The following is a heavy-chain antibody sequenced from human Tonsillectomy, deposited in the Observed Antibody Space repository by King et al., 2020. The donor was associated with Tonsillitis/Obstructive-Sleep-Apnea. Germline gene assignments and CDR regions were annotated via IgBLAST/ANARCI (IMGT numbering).Heavy chain of an antibody. CDR1: GGSISSYY. D-gene: IGHD3-10*01. J-gene: IGHJ4*02. Sequence: QLQLQESGPGLVKPSETLSLTCTVSGGSISSYYWSWIRQPPGKGLEWIGYIYYSGSTNYNPSLKIRVTISVDTSKNQYSLKLSAVTAADTAVYYCARSITMVRGVGNWGQGTLVTVSS. CDR2: IYYSGST. CDR3: ARSITMVRGVGN. V-gene: IGHV4-59*01.